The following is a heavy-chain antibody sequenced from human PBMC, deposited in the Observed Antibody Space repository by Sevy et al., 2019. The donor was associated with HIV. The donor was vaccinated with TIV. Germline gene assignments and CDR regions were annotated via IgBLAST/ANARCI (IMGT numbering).Heavy chain of an antibody. CDR2: ISSGSSYI. Sequence: GGSLRLSCAASGFTFSNYDMNWVRQAPGKGLEWVSYISSGSSYIYYADSLNGRVTISRDNANNSLFLQLNSLRAEDTAVYYCARALDYYDTGGLYYWGQGALVTVSS. D-gene: IGHD3-22*01. J-gene: IGHJ4*02. CDR1: GFTFSNYD. CDR3: ARALDYYDTGGLYY. V-gene: IGHV3-21*01.